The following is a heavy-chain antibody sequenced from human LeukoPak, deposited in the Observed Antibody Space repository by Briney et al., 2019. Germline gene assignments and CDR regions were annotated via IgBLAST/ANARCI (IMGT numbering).Heavy chain of an antibody. D-gene: IGHD5-12*01. J-gene: IGHJ4*02. V-gene: IGHV3-21*04. CDR1: GFTFSSYS. CDR3: AKAPQGYNSYALPAN. CDR2: ISSSSSYI. Sequence: GGSLRLSCAASGFTFSSYSMNWVRQAPGKGLEWVSSISSSSSYIYYADSVKGRFTISRDNSKNTLYLQMNSLRVEDTAIYYCAKAPQGYNSYALPANWGQGTLVTVSS.